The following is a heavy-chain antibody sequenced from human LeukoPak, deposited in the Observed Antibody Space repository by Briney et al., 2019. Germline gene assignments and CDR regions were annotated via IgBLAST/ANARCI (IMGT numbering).Heavy chain of an antibody. J-gene: IGHJ4*02. V-gene: IGHV3-21*04. CDR2: ISTSSSYI. D-gene: IGHD4-11*01. Sequence: GGSLRLSCAASGFTFSSYNINWVRQAPGKGLEWVSSISTSSSYIYYGDSVRGRFTVSRDNAKNSLYLQMNSLRAEDTAVYYCAKKSTTVITYYFDYWGQGTLVTVSS. CDR3: AKKSTTVITYYFDY. CDR1: GFTFSSYN.